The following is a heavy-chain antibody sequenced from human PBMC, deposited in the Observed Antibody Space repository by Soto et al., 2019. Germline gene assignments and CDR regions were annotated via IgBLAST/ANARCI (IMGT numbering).Heavy chain of an antibody. J-gene: IGHJ4*02. Sequence: QVQLVESGGGVVQPGRSLRLSCAASGFIFSGCAMHWVRQAPGKGLEWVAVISYDGSHKYYADSVKGRFTISRDNSKNTLYLQMNSLRADDTAMYYCARDLEMATINPSDYWGQGTLVTVSS. V-gene: IGHV3-30-3*01. CDR3: ARDLEMATINPSDY. CDR2: ISYDGSHK. D-gene: IGHD5-12*01. CDR1: GFIFSGCA.